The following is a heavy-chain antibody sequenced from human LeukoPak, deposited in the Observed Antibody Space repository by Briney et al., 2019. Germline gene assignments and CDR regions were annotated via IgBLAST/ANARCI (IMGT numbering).Heavy chain of an antibody. Sequence: GGSLRLSCAASGFTFSSYGMHWVRQAPGKGLEWVAVIWYDGTNEYYEDSVKGRFTISRDNSKNTLYLQMNSLRVEDTAVYYCARDFQHHTLGGVIGHFDYWGQGTLVTVSS. CDR2: IWYDGTNE. J-gene: IGHJ4*02. CDR1: GFTFSSYG. V-gene: IGHV3-33*01. CDR3: ARDFQHHTLGGVIGHFDY. D-gene: IGHD3-16*02.